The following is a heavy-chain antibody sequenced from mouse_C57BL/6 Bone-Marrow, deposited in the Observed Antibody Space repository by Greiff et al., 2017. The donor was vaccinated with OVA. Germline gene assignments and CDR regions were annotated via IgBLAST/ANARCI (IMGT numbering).Heavy chain of an antibody. Sequence: EVQLVESGPGLVKPSQSLSLTCSVTGYSITSGYYWNWIRQFPGNKLEWMGYISYDGSNNYNPSLKNRISITRDTSKNQFFLKLNSVTTEDTATYYCAREDGTTVVSDWYFDVWGTGTTVTVSS. CDR1: GYSITSGYY. D-gene: IGHD1-1*01. CDR2: ISYDGSN. V-gene: IGHV3-6*01. CDR3: AREDGTTVVSDWYFDV. J-gene: IGHJ1*03.